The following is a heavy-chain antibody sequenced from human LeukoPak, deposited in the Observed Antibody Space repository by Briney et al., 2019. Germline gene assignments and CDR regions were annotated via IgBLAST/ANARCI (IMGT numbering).Heavy chain of an antibody. CDR1: GYTFTVYY. CDR2: INPNSGDT. CDR3: ARGFGSGGTGYQVENCLAP. Sequence: ASVKVSCKASGYTFTVYYMYWVRQAPGQGLEWMGRINPNSGDTDYAQNFQGRVTMTRDTSISTAYMELTNLRSDDTAVYYCARGFGSGGTGYQVENCLAPWAKETLVTAS. J-gene: IGHJ5*02. V-gene: IGHV1-2*06. D-gene: IGHD2-15*01.